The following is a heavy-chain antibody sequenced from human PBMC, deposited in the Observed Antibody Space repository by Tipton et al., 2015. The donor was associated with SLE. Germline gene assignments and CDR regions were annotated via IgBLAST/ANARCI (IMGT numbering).Heavy chain of an antibody. CDR2: INHSGST. J-gene: IGHJ2*01. Sequence: TLSLTCAVYGGSFSGYYCSWIRQPPGKGLEWIGEINHSGSTNYNPSLKSRVTISVDTSKNQFSLKVSSVTAADTAMYYCARASGEYSRSFYWYSDLWGRGTLVTVSS. D-gene: IGHD6-6*01. CDR3: ARASGEYSRSFYWYSDL. V-gene: IGHV4-34*01. CDR1: GGSFSGYY.